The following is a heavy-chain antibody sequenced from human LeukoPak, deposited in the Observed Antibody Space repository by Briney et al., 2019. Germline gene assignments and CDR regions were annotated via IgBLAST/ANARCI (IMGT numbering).Heavy chain of an antibody. D-gene: IGHD6-19*01. Sequence: PGGSLRLSCAASGFTFSTYNMNWVRQAPGKGLEWVSSISNSSTYIYYADSVRGRFTISRDNAKNSLYLQMNSLRAEDTAVYYCAKDVAVAGIFYYYYYMDVWGKGTTVTVSS. CDR1: GFTFSTYN. V-gene: IGHV3-21*01. CDR2: ISNSSTYI. CDR3: AKDVAVAGIFYYYYYMDV. J-gene: IGHJ6*03.